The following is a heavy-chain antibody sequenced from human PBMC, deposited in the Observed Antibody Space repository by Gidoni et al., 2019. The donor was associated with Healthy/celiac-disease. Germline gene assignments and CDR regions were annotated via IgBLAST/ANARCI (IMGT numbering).Heavy chain of an antibody. D-gene: IGHD4-17*01. CDR3: ARGARAFYGDYEPYPYYYMDV. J-gene: IGHJ6*03. V-gene: IGHV3-7*03. CDR1: GFTFNSSW. CDR2: IKEDGSEK. Sequence: EVQLVESGGGLVQPGGSLRLSCAASGFTFNSSWMNWVRQAPGKGLEWVANIKEDGSEKYYMDTVKGRFTISRDNAKKSLYLQMNSLRAEDTAVYICARGARAFYGDYEPYPYYYMDVWGKGTTVTVSS.